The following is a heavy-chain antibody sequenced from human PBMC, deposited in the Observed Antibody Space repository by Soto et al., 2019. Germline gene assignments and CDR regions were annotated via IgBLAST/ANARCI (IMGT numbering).Heavy chain of an antibody. V-gene: IGHV1-3*01. Sequence: QVQLVQSGAEVKKPGASVKVSCKASGYTFTSYAMHWVRQAPGQRLEWMGWINAGNGNTKYSQKFQGRVTITRDTSASTAYMELSSLRSEDTAVYYCARVVVVTDDYYYYGMDVWGNGTTVTVSS. D-gene: IGHD2-21*02. J-gene: IGHJ6*04. CDR1: GYTFTSYA. CDR2: INAGNGNT. CDR3: ARVVVVTDDYYYYGMDV.